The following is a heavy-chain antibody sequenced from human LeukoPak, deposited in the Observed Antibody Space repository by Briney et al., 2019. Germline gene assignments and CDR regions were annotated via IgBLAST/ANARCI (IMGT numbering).Heavy chain of an antibody. CDR2: ICPDGPVT. J-gene: IGHJ4*02. CDR3: VRDFRSADY. CDR1: GFTFSIYC. Sequence: GGSLRLSCAASGFTFSIYCMHWVRQAPGKGPMWVSRICPDGPVTNYADSVKARFSISRDNARNTVYLQMNSLRAEDTAIYYCVRDFRSADYWGQGTLVTVSA. V-gene: IGHV3-74*01.